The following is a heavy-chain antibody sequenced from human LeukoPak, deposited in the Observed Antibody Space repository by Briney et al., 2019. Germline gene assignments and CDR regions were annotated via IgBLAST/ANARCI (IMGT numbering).Heavy chain of an antibody. J-gene: IGHJ4*02. Sequence: PGGSLRLSCAASGFTFSSYGMHWVRQAPGKGLEWVAVISYDGSNKYYADSVKGRFTISRDNSKNTLYLQMNSLRVEDTAVYYCAKDPVGGVIVYYFDYWGQGTLVTVSS. CDR1: GFTFSSYG. CDR2: ISYDGSNK. D-gene: IGHD3-16*02. CDR3: AKDPVGGVIVYYFDY. V-gene: IGHV3-30*18.